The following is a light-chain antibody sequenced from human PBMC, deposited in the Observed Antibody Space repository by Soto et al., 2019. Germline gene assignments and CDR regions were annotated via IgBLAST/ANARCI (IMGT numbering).Light chain of an antibody. CDR1: QGINKF. V-gene: IGKV1-16*01. CDR3: QQYESFPLT. J-gene: IGKJ4*01. CDR2: TAS. Sequence: DIQMTQSPSSLSASVGDCVTITCRASQGINKFLAWFQQKPGTAPKSLISTASRLQSGVPSRFSGSGSGTHFTLTINNLQPEDFATYYCQQYESFPLTFGGGTRLEIK.